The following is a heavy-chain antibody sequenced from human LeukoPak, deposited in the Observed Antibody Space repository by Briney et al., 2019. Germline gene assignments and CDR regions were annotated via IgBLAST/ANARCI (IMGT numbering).Heavy chain of an antibody. J-gene: IGHJ4*02. V-gene: IGHV3-30-3*01. CDR3: ARGPGFYNGGNY. CDR1: GFIFSSYA. CDR2: ISYDGSNT. Sequence: GGSLRLSCAASGFIFSSYAMHWVRQAPGKGLEWVAVISYDGSNTYYADSVKGRFTISRDNSKNTLYLQMNSLRVEDTAVYYCARGPGFYNGGNYWGQGTLVTVSS. D-gene: IGHD3-9*01.